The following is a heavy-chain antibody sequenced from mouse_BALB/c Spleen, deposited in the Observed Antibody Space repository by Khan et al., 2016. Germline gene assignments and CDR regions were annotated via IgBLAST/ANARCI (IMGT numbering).Heavy chain of an antibody. CDR3: TSGNYY. D-gene: IGHD2-1*01. V-gene: IGHV6-6*02. CDR2: IRLKSNNYAT. Sequence: EVKLEESGGGLVQPGGSMKLSCVASGFTFSNYWMNWVRQSPEKGLEWVAEIRLKSNNYATHYAESVKGRCTISRDDSKSSVYLQMNNLRAEDTGIYYCTSGNYYWGQGTTLTVSS. J-gene: IGHJ2*01. CDR1: GFTFSNYW.